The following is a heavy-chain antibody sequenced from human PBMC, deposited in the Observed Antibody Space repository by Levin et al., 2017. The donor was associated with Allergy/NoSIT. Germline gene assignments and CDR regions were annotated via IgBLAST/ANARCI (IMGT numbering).Heavy chain of an antibody. Sequence: SGGSLRLSCAASGFTISSNYMSWVRQAPGKGLEWVSVIYSGGSTYYADSVKGRFTISRDNSKNTLYLQMNSLRAEDTAVYYCASAPYSSGWYNYWGQGTLVTVSS. CDR1: GFTISSNY. J-gene: IGHJ4*02. V-gene: IGHV3-53*01. CDR2: IYSGGST. CDR3: ASAPYSSGWYNY. D-gene: IGHD6-19*01.